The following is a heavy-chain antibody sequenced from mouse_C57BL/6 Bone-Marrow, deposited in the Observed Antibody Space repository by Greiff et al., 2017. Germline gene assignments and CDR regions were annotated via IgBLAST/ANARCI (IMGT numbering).Heavy chain of an antibody. V-gene: IGHV5-17*01. CDR3: ASTYDGRDAMDY. CDR2: ISSGSSTI. CDR1: GFTFSDYG. D-gene: IGHD1-1*01. Sequence: EVQLVESGGGLVTPGGSLKLSCAASGFTFSDYGMHWVRQAPEKGLEWVAYISSGSSTIYYADTVTGRFTISRYNAKNTLFLQMTSLSAEDTATYCCASTYDGRDAMDYWGQGTSVTVSS. J-gene: IGHJ4*01.